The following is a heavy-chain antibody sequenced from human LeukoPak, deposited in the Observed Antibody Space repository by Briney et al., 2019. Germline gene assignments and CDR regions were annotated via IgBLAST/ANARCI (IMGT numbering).Heavy chain of an antibody. D-gene: IGHD3-10*01. V-gene: IGHV3-21*01. Sequence: NPGGSLRLSCAASGFTFSSYSMNWVRQAPGKGLEWVSSISSSSSYIYYADSVKGRFTISRDNAKNSLYLQMNSLRAEDTAVYYCARTSGGNVKYYGSGSFDYWGQGTLVTVSS. J-gene: IGHJ4*02. CDR1: GFTFSSYS. CDR2: ISSSSSYI. CDR3: ARTSGGNVKYYGSGSFDY.